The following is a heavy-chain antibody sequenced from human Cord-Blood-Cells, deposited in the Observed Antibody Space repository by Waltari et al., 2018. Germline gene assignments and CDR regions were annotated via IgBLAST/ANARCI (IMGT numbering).Heavy chain of an antibody. CDR3: ARQQANWGSHDAFDI. V-gene: IGHV3-74*01. D-gene: IGHD7-27*01. Sequence: EVQLVESGGGLVQPGGSLRLSCAASGFTFSSSWMHWVRQPPGKGLVWVSRINRDGSSTSYADSVKGRFTISRDNAKNTLYLQMNSLRAEDTAVYYCARQQANWGSHDAFDIWGQGTMVTVSS. J-gene: IGHJ3*02. CDR2: INRDGSST. CDR1: GFTFSSSW.